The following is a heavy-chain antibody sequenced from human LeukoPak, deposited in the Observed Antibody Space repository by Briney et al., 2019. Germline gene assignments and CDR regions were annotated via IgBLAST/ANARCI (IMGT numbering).Heavy chain of an antibody. J-gene: IGHJ4*02. CDR2: IKQDGSEK. Sequence: GGSLRLSCAASGFTFSSYWMSWVRQAPGKGLEWVANIKQDGSEKYYVDSVKGRFTISRDNAKNSLYLQMNSLRAEDTALYYCAKDIGDYYGSGSYYSIDYWGQGTLVTVSS. CDR1: GFTFSSYW. V-gene: IGHV3-7*03. D-gene: IGHD3-10*01. CDR3: AKDIGDYYGSGSYYSIDY.